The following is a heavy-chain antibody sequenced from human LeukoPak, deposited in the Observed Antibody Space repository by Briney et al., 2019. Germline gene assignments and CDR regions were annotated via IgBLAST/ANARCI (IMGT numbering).Heavy chain of an antibody. CDR3: ARGYGSGSPNDY. CDR1: GGSISSYY. J-gene: IGHJ4*02. V-gene: IGHV4-59*01. Sequence: SETLSLTCTVSGGSISSYYWSWIRQPPGKGREWIGYIYYSGSTNYNPSLKSRVTISVDTSKNQFSLKLSSLTAADTAVYYCARGYGSGSPNDYWGQGTLVTVSS. CDR2: IYYSGST. D-gene: IGHD3-10*01.